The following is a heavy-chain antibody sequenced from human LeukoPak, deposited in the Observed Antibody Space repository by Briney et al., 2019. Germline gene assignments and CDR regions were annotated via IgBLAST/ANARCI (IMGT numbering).Heavy chain of an antibody. Sequence: QSGGSLRLSCAASGFTFSDYWMSWVRQAPGKGLEWVANIKQDGSGTYYVDSVKGRFTISRDNVKNTLYLQMNSLRAEDTAVYYCAKDFSQWLRVYYMDVWGKGTTVTVSS. CDR3: AKDFSQWLRVYYMDV. J-gene: IGHJ6*03. V-gene: IGHV3-7*03. CDR2: IKQDGSGT. D-gene: IGHD5-12*01. CDR1: GFTFSDYW.